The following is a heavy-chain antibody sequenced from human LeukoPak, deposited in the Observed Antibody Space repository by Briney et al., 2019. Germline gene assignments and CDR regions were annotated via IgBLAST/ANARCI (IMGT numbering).Heavy chain of an antibody. J-gene: IGHJ4*02. CDR1: GFMFSSHW. CDR2: INQHGSET. Sequence: GGSLRLSCAASGFMFSSHWMSWVRQVPGKGLEWVANINQHGSETYYADSVKGRFTISRDNTKNSMFLQMNSLRVEDTAVYYCARSYYWGQGTLLTVSS. CDR3: ARSYY. V-gene: IGHV3-7*01.